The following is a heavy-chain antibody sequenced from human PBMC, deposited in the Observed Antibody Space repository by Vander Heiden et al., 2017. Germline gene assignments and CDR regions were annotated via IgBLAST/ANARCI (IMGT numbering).Heavy chain of an antibody. Sequence: EVQLLESGGGLVQPGGALRLSLAASGFTFSSYAMSWVRQAPGKGLEWVSAISGSGGSTYYADSVKGRFTISRDNSKNTLYLQMNSLRAEDTAVYYCAKDYDFWSGFDYWGQGTLVTVSS. J-gene: IGHJ4*02. D-gene: IGHD3-3*01. CDR1: GFTFSSYA. CDR3: AKDYDFWSGFDY. CDR2: ISGSGGST. V-gene: IGHV3-23*01.